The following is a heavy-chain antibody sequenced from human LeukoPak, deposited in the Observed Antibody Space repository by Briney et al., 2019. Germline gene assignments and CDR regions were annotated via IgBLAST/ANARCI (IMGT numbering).Heavy chain of an antibody. CDR3: ARDLGWELEPGGYFDY. V-gene: IGHV4-61*01. J-gene: IGHJ4*02. Sequence: SETLSLTCTVSGGSVSSGSYYWSWIRQPPGKGLEWIGYIYYSGSTNYNPSLKSRVTISVDTSKNQFSLKLSSVTAADTAVYYCARDLGWELEPGGYFDYWGQGTLVTVSS. CDR1: GGSVSSGSYY. D-gene: IGHD1-26*01. CDR2: IYYSGST.